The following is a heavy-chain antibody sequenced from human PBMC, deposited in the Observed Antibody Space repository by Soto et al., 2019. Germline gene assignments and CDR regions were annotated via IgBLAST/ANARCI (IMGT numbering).Heavy chain of an antibody. J-gene: IGHJ4*02. CDR2: IYYSGST. V-gene: IGHV4-39*07. Sequence: SETLSLTCIVSGGSISSSSYYWGWIRQPPGKGLEWIGSIYYSGSTYYNPSLKSRVTISVDTSKNQFSLKLSSVTAADTAVYYCASFGIAVAGTDYWGQGTLVTVSS. D-gene: IGHD6-19*01. CDR1: GGSISSSSYY. CDR3: ASFGIAVAGTDY.